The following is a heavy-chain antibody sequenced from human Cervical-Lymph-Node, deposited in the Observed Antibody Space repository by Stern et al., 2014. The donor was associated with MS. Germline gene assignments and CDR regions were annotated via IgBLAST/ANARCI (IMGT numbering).Heavy chain of an antibody. J-gene: IGHJ5*01. V-gene: IGHV4-59*01. Sequence: QLQLQESGPGLVKPSETVSLTCTVSGGYMSSKYWNWIRQPPGKGLEWIGYIYSDGTTNYNPSLKSRVIISLDTSPNQFSLSLTSVTAADTAVYYCARVTGRGTRQNWFDSWGQGTLVTVSS. D-gene: IGHD1-26*01. CDR3: ARVTGRGTRQNWFDS. CDR1: GGYMSSKY. CDR2: IYSDGTT.